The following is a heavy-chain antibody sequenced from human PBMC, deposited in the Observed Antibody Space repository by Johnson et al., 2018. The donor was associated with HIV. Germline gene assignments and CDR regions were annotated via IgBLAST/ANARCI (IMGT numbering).Heavy chain of an antibody. CDR3: ARDQSSSWPGDAFDI. D-gene: IGHD6-13*01. V-gene: IGHV3-23*04. CDR1: GFTFSSYA. CDR2: ISGSGGST. J-gene: IGHJ3*02. Sequence: VQLVESGGGLVQPGGSLRLSCAASGFTFSSYAMSWVRQGPGKGLEWVSGISGSGGSTYYADSVMGRFTVSRDNSKNALYLQMHSLTAEDTALYYCARDQSSSWPGDAFDIWGQGTLVTVSS.